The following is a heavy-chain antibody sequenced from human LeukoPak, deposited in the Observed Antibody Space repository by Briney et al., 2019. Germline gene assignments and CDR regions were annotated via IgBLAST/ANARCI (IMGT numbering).Heavy chain of an antibody. D-gene: IGHD1-26*01. CDR2: ISYDGSNE. CDR3: AKVSISGSYAADFDY. CDR1: GFTFSSYA. V-gene: IGHV3-30*04. Sequence: PGRSLRLSCAASGFTFSSYAMHWVRQAPGKGLEWVAVISYDGSNEYYADSVKGRFTISRDNSKNTLYLQMNSLRAEDTAVYYCAKVSISGSYAADFDYWGQGTLVTVSS. J-gene: IGHJ4*02.